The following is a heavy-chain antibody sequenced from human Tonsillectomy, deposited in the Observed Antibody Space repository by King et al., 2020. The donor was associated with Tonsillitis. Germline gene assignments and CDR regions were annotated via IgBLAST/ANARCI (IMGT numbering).Heavy chain of an antibody. CDR3: ARDLYNDNSGDAFDI. D-gene: IGHD3-22*01. J-gene: IGHJ3*02. V-gene: IGHV3-33*01. CDR2: IGQDGSNK. Sequence: VQLVESGGGVVQPGRSLRLSCAASGVTFSSYGMHWVLLAPARGLEWVAFIGQDGSNKYYAESVKGRFTISRDNSKNTLYLQMNSLRAEDTAVFYCARDLYNDNSGDAFDIWGQGTMVTVSS. CDR1: GVTFSSYG.